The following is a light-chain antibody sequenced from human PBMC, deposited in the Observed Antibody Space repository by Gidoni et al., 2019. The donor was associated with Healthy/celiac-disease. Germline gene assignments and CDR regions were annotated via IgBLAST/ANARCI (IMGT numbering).Light chain of an antibody. V-gene: IGLV1-40*01. CDR1: SPNIGAGYD. Sequence: QSVLTQPPSVSAAPGQRVTISCTGSSPNIGAGYDVHWYQQLPGTAPKLVIYANSNRPSGVPDRFSGSKSGASASLAITGLQAEDEADYHCQSYDAILSGWVFGGGTKLTVL. CDR2: ANS. CDR3: QSYDAILSGWV. J-gene: IGLJ2*01.